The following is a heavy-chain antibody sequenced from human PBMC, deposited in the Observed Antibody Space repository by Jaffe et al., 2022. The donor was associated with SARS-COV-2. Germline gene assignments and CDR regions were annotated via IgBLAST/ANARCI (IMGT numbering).Heavy chain of an antibody. CDR2: IIPIFGTA. Sequence: QVQLVQSGAEVKKPGSSVKVSCKASGGTFSSYAISWVRQAPGQGLEWMGGIIPIFGTANYAQKFQGRVTITADESTSTAYMELSSLRSEDTAVYYCARGSRISLGELSYHPLPYVSVLDVWGQGTTVTVSS. J-gene: IGHJ6*02. CDR3: ARGSRISLGELSYHPLPYVSVLDV. V-gene: IGHV1-69*01. CDR1: GGTFSSYA. D-gene: IGHD3-16*02.